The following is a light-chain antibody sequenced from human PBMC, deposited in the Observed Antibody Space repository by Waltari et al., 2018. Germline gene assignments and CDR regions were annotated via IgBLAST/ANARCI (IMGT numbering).Light chain of an antibody. V-gene: IGKV3-20*01. CDR1: QSIGRY. Sequence: EVVLTQSPGTLSLSPGETATLSCRASQSIGRYLVWYQQKSGQAPRLLIYGASTRATGIPDRFSCSGSGTDFSLTISRLDAEDFAVYYCQNHERLPATFGQGTKVEIK. CDR2: GAS. CDR3: QNHERLPAT. J-gene: IGKJ1*01.